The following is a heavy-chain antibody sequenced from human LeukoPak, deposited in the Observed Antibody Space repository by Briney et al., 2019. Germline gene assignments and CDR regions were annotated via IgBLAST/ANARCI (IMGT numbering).Heavy chain of an antibody. CDR3: AKDLWTGAMVTFDY. V-gene: IGHV3-53*01. D-gene: IGHD5-18*01. CDR1: GFNVSCNY. J-gene: IGHJ4*02. CDR2: IHGNGNT. Sequence: GGSLRLSCAAYGFNVSCNYMSWVGQAPGKGLEWVSVIHGNGNTYYADSVKGRFTISRDNSKNTLYLQMNSLRAEDTAVYYCAKDLWTGAMVTFDYWGQGTLVTVSS.